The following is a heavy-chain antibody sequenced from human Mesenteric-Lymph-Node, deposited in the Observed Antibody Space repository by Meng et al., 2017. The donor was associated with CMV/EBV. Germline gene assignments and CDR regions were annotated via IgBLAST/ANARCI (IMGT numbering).Heavy chain of an antibody. Sequence: ASVKVSCKASGYTFTSYDINWVRQATGQGLEWMGWMNPNSGNTGYAQKFQGRVTITRNTSISTAYMELSSLRSEDTAVYYCARLCGGDCGVGFSYYYYGMDVWGQGTTVTVSS. CDR3: ARLCGGDCGVGFSYYYYGMDV. CDR1: GYTFTSYD. CDR2: MNPNSGNT. D-gene: IGHD2-21*01. J-gene: IGHJ6*02. V-gene: IGHV1-8*03.